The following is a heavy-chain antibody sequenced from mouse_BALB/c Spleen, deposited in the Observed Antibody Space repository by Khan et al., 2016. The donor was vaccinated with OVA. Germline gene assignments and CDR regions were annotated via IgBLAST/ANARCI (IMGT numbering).Heavy chain of an antibody. CDR3: ARLKDK. Sequence: QVQLKESGPGLVAPSQTLSITCTVSGFSLTSYGVHWVSQPPGKGLEWLGVIWAGGSTNSNSALMSRLIISKDNSERQIFLKMNSLQTDDRAMYYCARLKDKWGQGTTLTVSS. CDR1: GFSLTSYG. V-gene: IGHV2-9*02. J-gene: IGHJ2*01. CDR2: IWAGGST.